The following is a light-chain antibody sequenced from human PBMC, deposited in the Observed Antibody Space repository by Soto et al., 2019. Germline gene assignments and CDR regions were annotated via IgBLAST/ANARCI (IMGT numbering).Light chain of an antibody. CDR1: QGIANY. Sequence: DIQMTQSPSSLSASVGDRVTITCRASQGIANYLAWYQQKPGKVPNILLSGASTLQSGVPSRFSGSGSGTDFTLTISSLQPEDVATYYCQKYNSAPFTFGRGTKVDIK. CDR3: QKYNSAPFT. V-gene: IGKV1-27*01. J-gene: IGKJ3*01. CDR2: GAS.